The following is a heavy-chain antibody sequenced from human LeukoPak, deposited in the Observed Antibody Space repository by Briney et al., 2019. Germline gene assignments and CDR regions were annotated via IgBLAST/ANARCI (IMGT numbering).Heavy chain of an antibody. Sequence: GGSLRLSCAASGFTFSDHSMTWIRQAPGQGLEFISYISAGGSLKYSADSVRGRFTISRDNADNSLYLQMNTVRAEDTGVHYCARDSVGCGGDCYTFDYWGQGILVTVSS. D-gene: IGHD2-21*02. CDR1: GFTFSDHS. J-gene: IGHJ4*02. V-gene: IGHV3-11*01. CDR2: ISAGGSLK. CDR3: ARDSVGCGGDCYTFDY.